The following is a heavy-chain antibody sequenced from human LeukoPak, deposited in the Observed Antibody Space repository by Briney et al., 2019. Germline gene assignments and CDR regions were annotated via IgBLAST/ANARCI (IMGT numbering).Heavy chain of an antibody. Sequence: GGSLRLSCAASGFTFSSYSMNWVRQAPGKGLEWVSAISGSGGSTYYADSVKGRFTISRDNSKNTLYLQMNSLRAEDTAVYYCAKDPYGLVVIPHFDYWGQGTLVTVSS. CDR1: GFTFSSYS. D-gene: IGHD3-22*01. J-gene: IGHJ4*02. CDR3: AKDPYGLVVIPHFDY. V-gene: IGHV3-23*01. CDR2: ISGSGGST.